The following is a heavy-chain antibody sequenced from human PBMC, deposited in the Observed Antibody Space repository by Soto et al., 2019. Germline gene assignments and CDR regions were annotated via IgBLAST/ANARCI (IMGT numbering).Heavy chain of an antibody. D-gene: IGHD3-3*01. J-gene: IGHJ6*02. V-gene: IGHV3-7*05. CDR3: AMCIDSWSAVRSTGRDG. CDR1: GFTFSSYW. CDR2: IKQDGSDE. Sequence: PWGALRLSCAASGFTFSSYWMSWVRQAPGKGLEWVANIKQDGSDEYYLDSVKGRFTISRDNAKKSLYLQMSSLRAEDTAVYYSAMCIDSWSAVRSTGRDGWGQEPTVTVS.